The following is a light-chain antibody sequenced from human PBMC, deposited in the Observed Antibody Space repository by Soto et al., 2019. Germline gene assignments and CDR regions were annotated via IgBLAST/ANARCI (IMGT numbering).Light chain of an antibody. CDR3: QQSCSTPWT. V-gene: IGKV1-39*01. CDR1: QSISDY. Sequence: DIQMTQSPSSLSASIGDRVTITCRATQSISDYLNWYQQRPGEAPKLLIYAASSLQGGVPSRFSGSGSGADFSLTISSLQPEDFATYFCQQSCSTPWTFGQGTKVEIK. CDR2: AAS. J-gene: IGKJ1*01.